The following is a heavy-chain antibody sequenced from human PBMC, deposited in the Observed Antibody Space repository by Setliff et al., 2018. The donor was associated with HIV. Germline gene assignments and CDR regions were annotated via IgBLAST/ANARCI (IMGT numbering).Heavy chain of an antibody. CDR3: ARDLGYYAMDV. CDR2: IYSGGST. V-gene: IGHV3-53*01. J-gene: IGHJ6*02. Sequence: GGSLRLSCAASGFTISRNYRSWVRQAPGKGLELVSIIYSGGSTSYADSVKGRFTIASDNSKNTLYLQMNSLRAEDTAVYYCARDLGYYAMDVWGQGTTVTVSS. CDR1: GFTISRNY.